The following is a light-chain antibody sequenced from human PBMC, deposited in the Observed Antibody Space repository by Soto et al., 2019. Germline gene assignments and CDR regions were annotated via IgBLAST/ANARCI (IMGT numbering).Light chain of an antibody. CDR3: QQYGSSP. CDR2: GAS. J-gene: IGKJ2*01. Sequence: PGERATLSCRASQSVSSGYLAWYQQRPGQAPRLLIYGASSRATGIPDRFSGSGSGTDFTLTISRLEPEDFAVYYCQQYGSSPFGQGTKLEIK. V-gene: IGKV3-20*01. CDR1: QSVSSGY.